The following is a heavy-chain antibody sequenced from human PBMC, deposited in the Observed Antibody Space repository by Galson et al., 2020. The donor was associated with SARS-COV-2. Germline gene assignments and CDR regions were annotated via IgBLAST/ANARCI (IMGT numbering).Heavy chain of an antibody. CDR2: ISGSGGST. J-gene: IGHJ4*02. V-gene: IGHV3-23*01. CDR1: GFTFSSYA. CDR3: AKDGYNYDYIDY. D-gene: IGHD5-12*01. Sequence: GGSLRLSCAASGFTFSSYAISWVRQAPGKGLEWVSSISGSGGSTYYADSVKGRFTISRDNSKNTLYLQTNSLRAEDTAVYYCAKDGYNYDYIDYWGQGTLVTVSS.